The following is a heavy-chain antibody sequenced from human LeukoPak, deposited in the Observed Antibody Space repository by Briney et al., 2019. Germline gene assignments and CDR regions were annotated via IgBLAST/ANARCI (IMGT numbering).Heavy chain of an antibody. CDR1: GGTFSSYA. CDR3: ARPSGISATMNYYYGMGV. D-gene: IGHD2-2*01. J-gene: IGHJ6*02. V-gene: IGHV1-69*13. CDR2: IIPIFGTA. Sequence: ASVKVSCKASGGTFSSYAISWVRQAPGQGLEWMGGIIPIFGTASYAQEFQGRVTITADESTSTAYMELSSLRSDDTAVYHCARPSGISATMNYYYGMGVWGQGTTVTVSS.